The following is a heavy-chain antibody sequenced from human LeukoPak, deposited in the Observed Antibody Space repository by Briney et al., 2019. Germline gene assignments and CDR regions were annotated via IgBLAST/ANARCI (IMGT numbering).Heavy chain of an antibody. V-gene: IGHV4-59*01. Sequence: SETLSLTCTVSGGSISSCYWSWIRQPPGKGLEWIGYIYYSGSTNYNPSLKSRVTISVDTSKNQFSLKLSSVTAADTAVYYCARAIYYYDSSGYFDWGQGTLVTVSS. J-gene: IGHJ4*02. D-gene: IGHD3-22*01. CDR1: GGSISSCY. CDR3: ARAIYYYDSSGYFD. CDR2: IYYSGST.